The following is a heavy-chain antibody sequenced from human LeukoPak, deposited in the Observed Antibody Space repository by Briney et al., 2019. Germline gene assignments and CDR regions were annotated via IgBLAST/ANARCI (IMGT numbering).Heavy chain of an antibody. J-gene: IGHJ5*02. CDR3: ARGLPHSSSWYSTHNWFDP. CDR1: GGSFSGYY. V-gene: IGHV4-34*01. D-gene: IGHD6-13*01. Sequence: SETLSLTCAVYGGSFSGYYWSWIRQPPGKGLEWIGEINHSGSTNYNPSLKSRVTISVDTSKNQFSLKLSSVTAADTAVYYCARGLPHSSSWYSTHNWFDPWGQGTLVTVSS. CDR2: INHSGST.